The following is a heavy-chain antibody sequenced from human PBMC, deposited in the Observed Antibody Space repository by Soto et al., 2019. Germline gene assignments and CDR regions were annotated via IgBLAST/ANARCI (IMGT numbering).Heavy chain of an antibody. J-gene: IGHJ4*02. Sequence: PGGSLRLSCAASGFTFDDYAMHWVRQAPGKGLEWVSGITWNSDNVGYADSVKGRFTISRDNAKNSLYLQMNSLRPEDTALYYCVRDEGIRECYFDSWGQGTLVTVSS. CDR1: GFTFDDYA. CDR2: ITWNSDNV. D-gene: IGHD3-10*01. V-gene: IGHV3-9*01. CDR3: VRDEGIRECYFDS.